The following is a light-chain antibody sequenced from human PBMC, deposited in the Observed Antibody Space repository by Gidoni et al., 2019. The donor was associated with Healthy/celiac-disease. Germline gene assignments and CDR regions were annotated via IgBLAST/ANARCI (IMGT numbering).Light chain of an antibody. J-gene: IGLJ2*01. V-gene: IGLV2-8*01. Sequence: QSALTQPPSASGSPGQSVTISCTGTSSDVGGYNYVSWYQQHPGKAPTLMIYEVSKRPSGVPDRFSGSKSGNTASLTVSGLQAEDEADYYCSSYAGSNNRVFGGGTKLTVL. CDR3: SSYAGSNNRV. CDR2: EVS. CDR1: SSDVGGYNY.